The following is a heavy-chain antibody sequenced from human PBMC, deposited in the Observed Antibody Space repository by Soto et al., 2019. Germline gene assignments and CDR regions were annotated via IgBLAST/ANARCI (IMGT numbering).Heavy chain of an antibody. CDR1: GFTFSSYA. J-gene: IGHJ3*02. D-gene: IGHD3-3*01. CDR3: AKDVLRRFLEWLPPGAFDI. CDR2: ISGSGGST. Sequence: GGSLRLSCAASGFTFSSYAMSWVRQAPWKGLEWASAISGSGGSTYYADSVKGRFTISRDNSKNTLYLQMNSLRAEDTAVYYCAKDVLRRFLEWLPPGAFDIWGRGTMVTVSS. V-gene: IGHV3-23*01.